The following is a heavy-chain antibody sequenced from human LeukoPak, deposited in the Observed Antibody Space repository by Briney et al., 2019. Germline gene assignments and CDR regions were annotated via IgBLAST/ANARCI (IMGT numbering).Heavy chain of an antibody. CDR1: GFTFSDHA. J-gene: IGHJ4*02. CDR2: ISYHARDQ. CDR3: AAQPCSGGRCYLDY. Sequence: GGSLRLSCTASGFTFSDHAMHWVRQAPGKGLEWVTVISYHARDQFYADSVKGRFTVSRDNSKNILYLQMNSLRAEDSAVYYCAAQPCSGGRCYLDYWGQGTLVTVSS. V-gene: IGHV3-30*04. D-gene: IGHD2-15*01.